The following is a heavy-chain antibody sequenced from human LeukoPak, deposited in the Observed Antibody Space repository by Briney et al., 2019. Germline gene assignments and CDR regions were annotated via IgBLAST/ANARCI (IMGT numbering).Heavy chain of an antibody. CDR1: GFTFSSYG. CDR3: ARVRKVLWFGELLSYFDY. CDR2: ISYDGSNK. D-gene: IGHD3-10*01. V-gene: IGHV3-30*03. J-gene: IGHJ4*02. Sequence: PGGSLRLSCAASGFTFSSYGMHWVRQAPGKGLEWVAVISYDGSNKYYADSVKGRFTISRDDAKNSLYLQMNSLRAEDTAVYYCARVRKVLWFGELLSYFDYWGQGTLVTVSS.